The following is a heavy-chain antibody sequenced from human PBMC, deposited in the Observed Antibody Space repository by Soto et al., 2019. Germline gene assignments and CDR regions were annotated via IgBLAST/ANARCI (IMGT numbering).Heavy chain of an antibody. Sequence: EVQLVESGGGLVQPGGSLRLSCAASGFTFSMYWMHWVRQAPGKGLLWVSRINGDGTDTTYADSVKGRFTISRDNARNSLYLQMDSLRDEDTALYYCAKGRYDFWSPYYFDSWGQGTLVTVSS. V-gene: IGHV3-74*03. J-gene: IGHJ4*02. CDR1: GFTFSMYW. CDR3: AKGRYDFWSPYYFDS. D-gene: IGHD3-3*01. CDR2: INGDGTDT.